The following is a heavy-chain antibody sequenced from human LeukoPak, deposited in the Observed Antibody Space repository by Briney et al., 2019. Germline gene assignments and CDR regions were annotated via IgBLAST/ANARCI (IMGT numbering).Heavy chain of an antibody. V-gene: IGHV1-2*06. J-gene: IGHJ4*02. CDR2: INPNSGGT. Sequence: GASVKVSCKASGYTFTVYYIHWVRQAPGQGLEWMGRINPNSGGTNYAQKFQGRVTMTRDTSISRVYMELSRLRSDDTAVYYCARGGPYYYDSSGYYIGYWGQGTLVTVSS. D-gene: IGHD3-22*01. CDR3: ARGGPYYYDSSGYYIGY. CDR1: GYTFTVYY.